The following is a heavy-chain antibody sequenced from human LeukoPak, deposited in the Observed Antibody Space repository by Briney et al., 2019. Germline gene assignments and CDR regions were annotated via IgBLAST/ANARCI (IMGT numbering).Heavy chain of an antibody. V-gene: IGHV3-74*01. D-gene: IGHD3-10*01. J-gene: IGHJ4*02. Sequence: GGSLRLSCAASGFTFSNYWMHWVRQVPGEGLVWVSRINPDGTRTSHADSVKGRFSISRGNAKNTLFLQMNSLRVEDTAIYYCTTDTFGKEDFWGQGTLVTVSS. CDR2: INPDGTRT. CDR3: TTDTFGKEDF. CDR1: GFTFSNYW.